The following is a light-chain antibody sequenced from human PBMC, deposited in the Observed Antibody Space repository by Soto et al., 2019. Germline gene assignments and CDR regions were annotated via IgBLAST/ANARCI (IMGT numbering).Light chain of an antibody. CDR1: QDISNY. V-gene: IGKV1-33*01. CDR3: QQYDNLPYT. CDR2: DAS. J-gene: IGKJ2*01. Sequence: DIQMTQSPSSLSASVGDRVTITCQASQDISNYLNWYQQKPGKAPRLLIFDASNLKTGVPLRFSGSGSGTDFTFTISSLQPEDIATYYCQQYDNLPYTFGQGTKLEIK.